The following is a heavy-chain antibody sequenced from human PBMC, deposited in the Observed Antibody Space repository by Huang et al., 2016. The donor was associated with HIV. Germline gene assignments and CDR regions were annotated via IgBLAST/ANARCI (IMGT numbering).Heavy chain of an antibody. CDR3: ANFIQYYDFPKLMDV. CDR1: GGSIIGSSYY. D-gene: IGHD3-3*01. J-gene: IGHJ6*02. CDR2: IYYSGST. Sequence: QLQLQESGPGLVMPSETLSLTCSVSGGSIIGSSYYWGWIRQPPGKGLEWIGNIYYSGSTYDNPSLKRRVTISVDTSKNQFTLKLNSVTAADTAVYDCANFIQYYDFPKLMDVWGQGTTVTVSS. V-gene: IGHV4-39*01.